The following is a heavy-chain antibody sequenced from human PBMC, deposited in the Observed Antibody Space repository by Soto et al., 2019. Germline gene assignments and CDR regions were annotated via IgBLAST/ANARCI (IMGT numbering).Heavy chain of an antibody. CDR2: IAAYNGST. CDR1: GYIFTSYG. V-gene: IGHV1-18*01. J-gene: IGHJ6*02. CDR3: ARVRTIGLEMARYGTWGMDV. Sequence: ASVKVSCKASGYIFTSYGISWVRQAPGQGLEWMGWIAAYNGSTSYAQKFQGRVTMTRDTSTSTVYMELSSLRSEDTAVYYCARVRTIGLEMARYGTWGMDVWGQGTTVTVSS. D-gene: IGHD3-9*01.